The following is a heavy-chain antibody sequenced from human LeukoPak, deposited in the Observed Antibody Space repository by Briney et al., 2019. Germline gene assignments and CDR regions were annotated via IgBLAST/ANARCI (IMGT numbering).Heavy chain of an antibody. CDR1: GGSFSGYY. Sequence: SETLSLTCAVYGGSFSGYYWSWIRQPPGKGLEWIGEINHSGSTNYNPSLKSRVTISVDTSKNQFSLKLSSVTAADTAVYYCARKYSQGYYYHMDVWGKGTTVTVSS. D-gene: IGHD2-15*01. J-gene: IGHJ6*03. V-gene: IGHV4-34*01. CDR2: INHSGST. CDR3: ARKYSQGYYYHMDV.